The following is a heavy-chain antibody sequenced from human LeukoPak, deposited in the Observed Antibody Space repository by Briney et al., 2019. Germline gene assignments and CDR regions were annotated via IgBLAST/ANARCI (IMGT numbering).Heavy chain of an antibody. CDR2: INPNSGGT. CDR3: ARAERVEMATIGS. V-gene: IGHV1-2*02. D-gene: IGHD5-24*01. J-gene: IGHJ4*02. Sequence: ASVKVSCKASGYTFTGYYMHWVRQAPGQGLEWMGWINPNSGGTNYAQKFQGRVTMTRDTSISTAYMELSRLRSDDTAAYYCARAERVEMATIGSWGQGTLVTVSS. CDR1: GYTFTGYY.